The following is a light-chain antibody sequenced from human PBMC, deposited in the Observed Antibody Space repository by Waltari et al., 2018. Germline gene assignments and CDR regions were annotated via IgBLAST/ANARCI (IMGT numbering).Light chain of an antibody. CDR2: KAS. J-gene: IGKJ4*01. Sequence: DIQMSQSPSTLSASIGDRVTITCRASQNIKTGVAWYQQKPGKAPKFLVYKASSLNHGVPSRFTGSGSGTDFTLTITSMQPDDFATYFCQQYDTYPLTFGGGTNVEIK. V-gene: IGKV1-5*03. CDR3: QQYDTYPLT. CDR1: QNIKTG.